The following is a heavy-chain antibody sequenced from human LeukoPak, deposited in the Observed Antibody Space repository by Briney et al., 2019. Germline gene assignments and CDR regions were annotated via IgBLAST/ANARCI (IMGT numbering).Heavy chain of an antibody. Sequence: SETLSLTCTVSGGSISSYYWSWIRRPPGKGLEWVGYIYYSGSTNYNPSLKSRVTISVDTSKNQFSLKLTSVTAADTAVYYCARARYSSGWYSGWFDPWGQGTLVTVSS. CDR2: IYYSGST. CDR1: GGSISSYY. J-gene: IGHJ5*02. CDR3: ARARYSSGWYSGWFDP. D-gene: IGHD6-19*01. V-gene: IGHV4-59*01.